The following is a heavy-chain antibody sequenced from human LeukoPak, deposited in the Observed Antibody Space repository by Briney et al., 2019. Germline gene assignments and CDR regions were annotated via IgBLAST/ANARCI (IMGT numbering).Heavy chain of an antibody. CDR2: VSGRGGST. J-gene: IGHJ4*02. V-gene: IGHV3-23*01. D-gene: IGHD5-18*01. Sequence: GGALRLSCAASGFTFSSDGRSWGRQAPGKGLEWVSAVSGRGGSTYCADSVKGRFTVSRDNSKNTLYLQMNSLRAEDTAVYYCAKDLRRGYSYGYLFAYWGQGTLVTVSS. CDR3: AKDLRRGYSYGYLFAY. CDR1: GFTFSSDG.